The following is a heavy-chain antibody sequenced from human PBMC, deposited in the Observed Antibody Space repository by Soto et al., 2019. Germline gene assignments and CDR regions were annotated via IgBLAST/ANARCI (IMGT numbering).Heavy chain of an antibody. CDR2: IKSKTDGGTT. CDR1: GFTFSNAW. V-gene: IGHV3-15*01. D-gene: IGHD6-19*01. J-gene: IGHJ4*02. Sequence: EVQLVESGGGLVKPGGSLRLSCAASGFTFSNAWMSWVRQAPGKGLEWVGRIKSKTDGGTTDYAAPVKGRFTISRDDSKNTLYLQMNSLKTEDTAVYYCTTDLIAVAGIDYWGQGTLVTVSS. CDR3: TTDLIAVAGIDY.